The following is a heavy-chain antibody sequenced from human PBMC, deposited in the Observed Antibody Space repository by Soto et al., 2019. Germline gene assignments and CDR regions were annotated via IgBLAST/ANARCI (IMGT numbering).Heavy chain of an antibody. CDR2: INWNSRTI. V-gene: IGHV3-9*01. CDR3: VKDFSGYTHGVRAFET. CDR1: GFTFQNFA. D-gene: IGHD5-18*01. J-gene: IGHJ3*02. Sequence: EVQLVESGGGFVQPGRSLTLACATSGFTFQNFAMHWVRQAPGKGLIWVSSINWNSRTILYADSVKGRFTISRDNATSSLYLQMNSLRVEDTALYYCVKDFSGYTHGVRAFETWGQGTMVTVSS.